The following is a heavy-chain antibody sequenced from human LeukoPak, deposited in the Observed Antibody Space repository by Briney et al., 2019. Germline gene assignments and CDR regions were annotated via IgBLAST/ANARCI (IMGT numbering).Heavy chain of an antibody. V-gene: IGHV3-30*18. CDR2: ISYDGSNK. CDR3: AKDRGYCSSTSCSVDY. J-gene: IGHJ4*02. Sequence: GGSLRLSCAASGFTFSSYGMHWVRQAPGKGLEWVAVISYDGSNKYYADSVKGRFTISRDNSKNTLYLQMNSLRAEDTAVYYCAKDRGYCSSTSCSVDYWGQGTLVTVSS. D-gene: IGHD2-2*01. CDR1: GFTFSSYG.